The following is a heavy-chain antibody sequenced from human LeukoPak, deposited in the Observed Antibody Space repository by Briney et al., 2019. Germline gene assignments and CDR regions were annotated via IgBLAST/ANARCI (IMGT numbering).Heavy chain of an antibody. J-gene: IGHJ4*02. CDR3: ARPSSRYSGYDSDFDY. Sequence: ASVKVSCKASGYTFTSYYMHWVRQAPGQGLEWMGIINPSGGSTSYAQKFQGRVTMTRDTSTSTVYMELSSLRSEDTAVYYCARPSSRYSGYDSDFDYWGQGTLVTVSS. CDR2: INPSGGST. V-gene: IGHV1-46*01. D-gene: IGHD5-12*01. CDR1: GYTFTSYY.